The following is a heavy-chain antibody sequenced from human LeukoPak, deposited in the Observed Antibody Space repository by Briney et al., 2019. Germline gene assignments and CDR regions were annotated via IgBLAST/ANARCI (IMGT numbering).Heavy chain of an antibody. Sequence: GGSLRLSCADSGFTFSSYTMNWVRQAPGNGLERVSVIYGDGRTSHSASVRGRFTISRDNSKNIVSLQMNNLRAEDTAVYYCARGRGLGVVSPYFDYWGQGTLVTVSS. J-gene: IGHJ4*02. CDR1: GFTFSSYT. D-gene: IGHD3-3*01. CDR2: IYGDGRT. CDR3: ARGRGLGVVSPYFDY. V-gene: IGHV3-53*01.